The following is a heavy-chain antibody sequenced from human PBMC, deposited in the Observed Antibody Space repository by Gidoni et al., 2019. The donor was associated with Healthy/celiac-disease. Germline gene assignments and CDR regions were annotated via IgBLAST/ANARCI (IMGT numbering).Heavy chain of an antibody. D-gene: IGHD3-10*01. J-gene: IGHJ6*03. V-gene: IGHV3-11*01. CDR1: GFPFSDYS. CDR2: ISSSGSTI. CDR3: ARWGYYYGSGSYPHYYYYYMDV. Sequence: QVQLVASGGGLVRPGGSLRLSCEASGFPFSDYSLSWIRQAPGKGLEWVSYISSSGSTIYYADSVKGRFTISRDNAKNSLYLQMNSLRAEDTAVYYCARWGYYYGSGSYPHYYYYYMDVWGKGTTVTVSS.